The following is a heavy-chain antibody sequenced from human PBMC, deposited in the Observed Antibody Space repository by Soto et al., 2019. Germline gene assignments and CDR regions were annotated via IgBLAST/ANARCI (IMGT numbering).Heavy chain of an antibody. D-gene: IGHD3-10*01. CDR2: IYYSGST. CDR1: GGSISSGDYY. V-gene: IGHV4-30-4*01. CDR3: ARGRRVGLLWFGDTLDAFDI. J-gene: IGHJ3*02. Sequence: PSETLSLTCTVSGGSISSGDYYWSWIRQPPGKGLEWIGYIYYSGSTYYNPSLKSRVTISVDTSKNQFSLKLSSVTAADTAVYYCARGRRVGLLWFGDTLDAFDIWGQRTMDTVSS.